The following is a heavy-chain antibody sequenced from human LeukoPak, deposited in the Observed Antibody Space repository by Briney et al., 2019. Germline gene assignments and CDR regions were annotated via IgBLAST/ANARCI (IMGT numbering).Heavy chain of an antibody. J-gene: IGHJ6*04. D-gene: IGHD6-19*01. CDR2: IYYSGST. Sequence: PSETLSLTCTASGGSVSSGSYYWSWIRQPPGKGLEWIGYIYYSGSTNYNPSLKSRVTISVDTSKNQFSLKLSSVTAADTAVYYCARVQYSSGWGYYGMDVWGKGTTVTVSS. V-gene: IGHV4-61*01. CDR3: ARVQYSSGWGYYGMDV. CDR1: GGSVSSGSYY.